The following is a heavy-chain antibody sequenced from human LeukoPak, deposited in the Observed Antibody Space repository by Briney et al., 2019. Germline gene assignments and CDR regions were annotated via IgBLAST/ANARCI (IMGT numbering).Heavy chain of an antibody. CDR1: GFTFTKDD. J-gene: IGHJ4*02. CDR2: IGTSGDA. Sequence: GGSLRLSCVASGFTFTKDDMHWVRQPPGKSLQWVSSIGTSGDAYSLDSVKGRFTISRADATNSLHLQMSSLRVEDTAVYYCAKGAAYSTTGRPYYFDYWGQGILVTVSS. V-gene: IGHV3-13*01. CDR3: AKGAAYSTTGRPYYFDY. D-gene: IGHD2-2*01.